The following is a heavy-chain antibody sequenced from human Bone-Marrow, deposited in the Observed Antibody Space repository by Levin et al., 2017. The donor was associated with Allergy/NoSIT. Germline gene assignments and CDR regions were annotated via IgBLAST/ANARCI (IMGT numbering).Heavy chain of an antibody. CDR2: IRSKAYGGTT. Sequence: GESLKISCTASGFTFGDYAMSWFRQAPGKGLEWVGFIRSKAYGGTTEYAASVKDRFTISRDDSKSIAYLQMNSLKTEDTAVYYCTRGSGIAAAGNDYWGQGTLVTVSS. CDR3: TRGSGIAAAGNDY. D-gene: IGHD6-13*01. CDR1: GFTFGDYA. V-gene: IGHV3-49*03. J-gene: IGHJ4*02.